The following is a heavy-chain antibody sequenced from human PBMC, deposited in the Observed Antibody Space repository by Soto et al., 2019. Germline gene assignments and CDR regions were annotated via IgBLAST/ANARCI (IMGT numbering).Heavy chain of an antibody. CDR1: GFTFSSYW. J-gene: IGHJ4*02. D-gene: IGHD3-3*01. CDR2: IKQDGSEK. V-gene: IGHV3-7*05. Sequence: EVQLVESGGGLVQPGGSLRLSCAASGFTFSSYWMSWVRQAPGKGLEWVANIKQDGSEKYYVDSVKGRFTISRDNAKNSLYLQMKGLRAEDTAVYYCASTYYDFWSGYYRTPNFDYWGQGTLVTVSS. CDR3: ASTYYDFWSGYYRTPNFDY.